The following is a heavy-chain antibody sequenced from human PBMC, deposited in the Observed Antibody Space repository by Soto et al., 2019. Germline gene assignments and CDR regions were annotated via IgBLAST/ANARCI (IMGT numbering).Heavy chain of an antibody. CDR3: AREEGYCNGGPCYRGAFDF. V-gene: IGHV3-21*02. J-gene: IGHJ3*01. Sequence: EVQLVESGGGLVKPGGSPRLSCAASGFTFSDYSMLWVRQAPGMGLEWLAFIGNSNNPTFYADSVRGRFTISRDNPKNSVYLQMNSLTEEDTAVYFCAREEGYCNGGPCYRGAFDFWGQGTIVTVSS. D-gene: IGHD2-15*01. CDR2: IGNSNNPT. CDR1: GFTFSDYS.